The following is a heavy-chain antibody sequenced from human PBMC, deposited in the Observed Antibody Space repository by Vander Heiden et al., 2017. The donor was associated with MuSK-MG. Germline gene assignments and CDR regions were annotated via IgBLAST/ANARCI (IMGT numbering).Heavy chain of an antibody. CDR2: LSYKTETT. CDR1: GDSIVSRPYP. V-gene: IGHV4-39*01. D-gene: IGHD3-9*01. J-gene: IGHJ2*01. Sequence: QVQLQESGPGLVKPSETLSLKCSVSGDSIVSRPYPWAWIRQPPGKGLEWIARLSYKTETTHYNSSLESRATVSVDTSKNEFYLSLTSVSAGDMATYFCARHFFDDDGYYWYFDVWGRGTPVTVSS. CDR3: ARHFFDDDGYYWYFDV.